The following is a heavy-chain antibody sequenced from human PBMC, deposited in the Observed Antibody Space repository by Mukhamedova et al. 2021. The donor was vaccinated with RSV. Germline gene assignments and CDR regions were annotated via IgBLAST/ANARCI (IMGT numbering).Heavy chain of an antibody. D-gene: IGHD5-18*01. J-gene: IGHJ4*02. Sequence: LKSRVTISVDTSNNQFSLKLTSVTAADTAVYYCARVHLGYCRDFDYWGQGTLVTVSS. V-gene: IGHV4-30-2*04. CDR3: ARVHLGYCRDFDY.